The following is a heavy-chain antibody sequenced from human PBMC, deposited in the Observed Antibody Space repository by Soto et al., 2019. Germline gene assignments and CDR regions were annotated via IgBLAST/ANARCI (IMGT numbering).Heavy chain of an antibody. V-gene: IGHV1-69*06. CDR1: GYTFTSYD. CDR3: ARDNPDYYGSGSYYFDY. Sequence: SVKVSCKASGYTFTSYDINWVRQATGQGLEWMGGINPIFGTANYAQKFQGRVTMTADKSTSTAYMELSSLRSEDTAVYYCARDNPDYYGSGSYYFDYWGQGTLVTVSS. D-gene: IGHD3-10*01. J-gene: IGHJ4*02. CDR2: INPIFGTA.